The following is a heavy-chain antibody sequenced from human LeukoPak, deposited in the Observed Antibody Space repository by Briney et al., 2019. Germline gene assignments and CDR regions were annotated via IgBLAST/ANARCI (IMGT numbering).Heavy chain of an antibody. CDR3: VKESGDSSGYYSDY. D-gene: IGHD3-22*01. Sequence: GGSLRLSCAASGFSFSSYAMSWVRQAPGKGLEWASAISGSGGGTYYADSVKGRFTISRDNSKNTVYLQMNSLRADDTAVYYCVKESGDSSGYYSDYWGQGMLVTVSP. V-gene: IGHV3-23*01. J-gene: IGHJ4*02. CDR1: GFSFSSYA. CDR2: ISGSGGGT.